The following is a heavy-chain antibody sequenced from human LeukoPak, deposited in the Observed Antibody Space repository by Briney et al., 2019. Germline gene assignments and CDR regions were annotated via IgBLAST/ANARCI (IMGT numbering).Heavy chain of an antibody. CDR1: GGTFSSYA. J-gene: IGHJ4*02. D-gene: IGHD4-17*01. V-gene: IGHV1-69*13. CDR2: IIVIFGSA. CDR3: ARVSYGDFQNYFDY. Sequence: ASVKVSCKVSGGTFSSYAISWVRQAPGQGLEWMGGIIVIFGSANYAQKFQGRVTITADESTSTAYMELSNLRSEDTAVYFCARVSYGDFQNYFDYWGQGTLVTVSS.